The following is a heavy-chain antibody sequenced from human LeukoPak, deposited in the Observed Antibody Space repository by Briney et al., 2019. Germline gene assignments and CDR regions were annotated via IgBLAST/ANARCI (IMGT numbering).Heavy chain of an antibody. Sequence: SETLSLTCAVYGGSFSSYYWSWIRQPPGKGLEWIGYIYYSGSTNYNPSLKSRVTISVDTSKNQFSLKLSSVTAADTAVYYCARAHDSSGYYYPDYWGQGTLVTVSS. CDR1: GGSFSSYY. CDR3: ARAHDSSGYYYPDY. V-gene: IGHV4-59*01. J-gene: IGHJ4*02. D-gene: IGHD3-22*01. CDR2: IYYSGST.